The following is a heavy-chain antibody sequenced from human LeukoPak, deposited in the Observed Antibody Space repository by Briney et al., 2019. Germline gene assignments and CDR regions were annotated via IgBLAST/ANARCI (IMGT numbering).Heavy chain of an antibody. CDR1: GGSFSSGSYY. Sequence: PSETLSLTCTVSGGSFSSGSYYWSWIRQPAGQGLEWIGRIYTSGSTNYNPSLKSRVTISVDTSKNQFSLKLSSVTAADTAVYYCARAIAAAGTENWFDPWGQGTLVTVSS. CDR3: ARAIAAAGTENWFDP. CDR2: IYTSGST. V-gene: IGHV4-61*02. J-gene: IGHJ5*02. D-gene: IGHD6-13*01.